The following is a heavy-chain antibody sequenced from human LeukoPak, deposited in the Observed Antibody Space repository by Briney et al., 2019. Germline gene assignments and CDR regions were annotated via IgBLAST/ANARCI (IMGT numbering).Heavy chain of an antibody. Sequence: SETLSLTCTVSGGSISSSSYYWGWIRQPPGKGLEWIGSIYYSGSTYYNPSLKSRVTISVDTSKNQFSLKLSSVTAADTAVYYCARSPYGGYPIDYWGQGTLVTVSS. J-gene: IGHJ4*02. D-gene: IGHD4-17*01. CDR2: IYYSGST. V-gene: IGHV4-39*01. CDR3: ARSPYGGYPIDY. CDR1: GGSISSSSYY.